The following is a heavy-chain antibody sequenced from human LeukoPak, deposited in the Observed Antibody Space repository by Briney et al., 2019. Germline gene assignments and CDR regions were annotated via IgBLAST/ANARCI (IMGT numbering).Heavy chain of an antibody. CDR3: AKDATPRNSIREHFDS. J-gene: IGHJ4*02. Sequence: PGGSLRLSCAASGFTFNIYCMRWVRQAPGKGLEWVSSVGGCNDIHYADSVKGRFTGSRDDAKNTVYLQMNSLRAEDTAIYFCAKDATPRNSIREHFDSWGQGTLVTVSS. CDR2: VGGCNDI. D-gene: IGHD1-7*01. CDR1: GFTFNIYC. V-gene: IGHV3-23*01.